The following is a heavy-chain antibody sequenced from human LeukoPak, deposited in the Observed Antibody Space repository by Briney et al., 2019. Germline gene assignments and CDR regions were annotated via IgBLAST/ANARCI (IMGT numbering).Heavy chain of an antibody. Sequence: GGSLRLSCVASGFSFNTYWMSWVRQAPGKGLVWVSGINSDGSSTTYADSVKGRFTVSRDNAKNTLYLQMNSLRAEDTAVYYCARRDGYNLNWFDPWGQGTQVTVSS. CDR1: GFSFNTYW. CDR2: INSDGSST. V-gene: IGHV3-74*01. D-gene: IGHD5-24*01. J-gene: IGHJ5*02. CDR3: ARRDGYNLNWFDP.